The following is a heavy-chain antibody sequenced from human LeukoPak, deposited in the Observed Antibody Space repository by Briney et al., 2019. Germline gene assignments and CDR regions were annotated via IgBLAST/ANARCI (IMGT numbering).Heavy chain of an antibody. Sequence: PGGSLRLSCAASGFTFSDHYMDWVRQAPGKGLEWIGRSGNNANSGTTLYAASVKGRFTISRDDSKSSLYLQMNSLKIEDSAVYYCTRVPPTHFGMDVWGHGTTVTVSS. J-gene: IGHJ6*02. CDR1: GFTFSDHY. CDR2: SGNNANSGTT. CDR3: TRVPPTHFGMDV. V-gene: IGHV3-72*01.